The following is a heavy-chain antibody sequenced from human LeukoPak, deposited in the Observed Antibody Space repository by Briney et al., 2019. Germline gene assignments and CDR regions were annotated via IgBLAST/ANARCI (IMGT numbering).Heavy chain of an antibody. D-gene: IGHD3-3*01. CDR1: GGSISSYY. Sequence: SETLSLTCTVSGGSISSYYWSWIRQPPGKGLEWIGYIYYSGSTNYNPSLKSRVTISVDTSKNQFSLQLNSVTPEDTAVYYCARDRRSVFGVSYYYYMDVWGKGTTVTVSS. J-gene: IGHJ6*03. CDR2: IYYSGST. V-gene: IGHV4-59*12. CDR3: ARDRRSVFGVSYYYYMDV.